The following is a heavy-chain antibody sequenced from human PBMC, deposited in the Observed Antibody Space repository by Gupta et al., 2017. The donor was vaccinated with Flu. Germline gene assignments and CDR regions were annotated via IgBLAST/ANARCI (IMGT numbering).Heavy chain of an antibody. Sequence: QAHLVESGGGVVQPGTSLRLSCVGSGFTFSTYGIHWVRLVPAKGLDWVAFVPHNGRDENYADSLTGRFTVARDNSRNTVSLQMNSLRPDDTGIYYCARAWKWSWMQSQNSDWFFDVWGRGTQVTVTS. J-gene: IGHJ2*01. CDR3: ARAWKWSWMQSQNSDWFFDV. CDR2: VPHNGRDE. D-gene: IGHD5-18*01. V-gene: IGHV3-30*03. CDR1: GFTFSTYG.